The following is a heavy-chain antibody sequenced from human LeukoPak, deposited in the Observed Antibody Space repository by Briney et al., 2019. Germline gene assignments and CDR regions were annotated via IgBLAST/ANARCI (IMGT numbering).Heavy chain of an antibody. CDR1: GFTFSDHY. D-gene: IGHD3-16*02. J-gene: IGHJ2*01. Sequence: GGSLRLSCAASGFTFSDHYMDWVRQAPGKGLEWVGRTRNKANGYTTEYTASGKGRFTISRDDSKNSLFLQMNSLKTEDTAVYYCARVHYDYVWGTYRQDNYWYFDLWGRGTLVTVSS. V-gene: IGHV3-72*01. CDR2: TRNKANGYTT. CDR3: ARVHYDYVWGTYRQDNYWYFDL.